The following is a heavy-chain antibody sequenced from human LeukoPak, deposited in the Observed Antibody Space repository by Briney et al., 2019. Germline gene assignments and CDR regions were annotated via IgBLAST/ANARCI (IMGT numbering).Heavy chain of an antibody. CDR1: GYTFTSYG. V-gene: IGHV1-18*01. Sequence: ASVKVFCKASGYTFTSYGISWVRQAPGQGLEWMGWISAYNGNTNYAQKLQGRVTMTTDTSTSTAYMELRSLRSDDTAVYYCARVPGRWFGGQGVDYWGQGTLVTVSS. J-gene: IGHJ4*02. D-gene: IGHD3-10*01. CDR2: ISAYNGNT. CDR3: ARVPGRWFGGQGVDY.